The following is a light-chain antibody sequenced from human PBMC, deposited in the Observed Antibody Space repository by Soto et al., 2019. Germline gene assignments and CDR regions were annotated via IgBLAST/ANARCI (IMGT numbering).Light chain of an antibody. CDR1: SSNIGGGYY. Sequence: QSVLTQPPSVSGAPGQRVTISCTGSSSNIGGGYYVHWYQQLPGTAPKLLIYGNSNRPSGVPDRFSGSKSGTSASLAITGLQDADDAAYYCQSYDRSLSGSVLFGGGTKLTVL. CDR2: GNS. V-gene: IGLV1-40*01. CDR3: QSYDRSLSGSVL. J-gene: IGLJ2*01.